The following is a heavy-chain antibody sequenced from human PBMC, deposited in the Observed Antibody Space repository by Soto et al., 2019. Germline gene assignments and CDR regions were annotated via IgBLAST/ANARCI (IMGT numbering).Heavy chain of an antibody. V-gene: IGHV1-18*01. CDR1: GYAFTTYG. J-gene: IGHJ4*02. CDR3: ARGRYGDY. Sequence: QVHLVQSGAEVKKPGASVKPSCKGSGYAFTTYGITWVRQAPGQGLEWMGWTSAHNGNINYAQKLTGRVTVTRDTSTITAYMELWSLRYDDTAVYYCARGRYGDYWGQGALVTVSS. CDR2: TSAHNGNI. D-gene: IGHD1-1*01.